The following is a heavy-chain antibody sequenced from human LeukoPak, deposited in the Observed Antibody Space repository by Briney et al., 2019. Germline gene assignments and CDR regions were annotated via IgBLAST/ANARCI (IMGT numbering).Heavy chain of an antibody. J-gene: IGHJ4*02. V-gene: IGHV3-7*01. CDR3: ASDGGPFDN. CDR1: GLTFTTYW. CDR2: INQDGFER. Sequence: PGGSLRLSCAASGLTFTTYWMSWVRQAPGKGLEWVANINQDGFERYYVDSVKGRFTISRDNAKKSLYLQMNGLRADDTAVYYCASDGGPFDNWGQGILVTVSS. D-gene: IGHD3-3*01.